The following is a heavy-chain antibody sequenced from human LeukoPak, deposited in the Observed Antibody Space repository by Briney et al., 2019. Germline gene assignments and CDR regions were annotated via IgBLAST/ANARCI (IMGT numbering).Heavy chain of an antibody. CDR2: INSDGSST. Sequence: GSLRLSCATSGFTFSNYWMHWVRQAPGRGLVWVSRINSDGSSTNYADSVKGRFTISRDNAENTLYLQMNSLRAEDTAMYYCTRDYSGLSWGQGALVTVSS. D-gene: IGHD5-12*01. V-gene: IGHV3-74*01. CDR3: TRDYSGLS. J-gene: IGHJ5*02. CDR1: GFTFSNYW.